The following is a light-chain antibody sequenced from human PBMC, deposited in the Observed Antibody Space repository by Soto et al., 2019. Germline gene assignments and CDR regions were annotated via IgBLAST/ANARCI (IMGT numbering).Light chain of an antibody. V-gene: IGKV3-20*01. CDR2: SAS. CDR3: QQSYSTLRT. J-gene: IGKJ2*01. Sequence: EVVLTQSPGTLSLSPGERVTLSCRASQSVASSYLAWYQQKPGRAPRLLFYSASSRATGIPDRFSGSGSGTDFTLTISSLQPEDFATYYCQQSYSTLRTFGQGTKLEIK. CDR1: QSVASSY.